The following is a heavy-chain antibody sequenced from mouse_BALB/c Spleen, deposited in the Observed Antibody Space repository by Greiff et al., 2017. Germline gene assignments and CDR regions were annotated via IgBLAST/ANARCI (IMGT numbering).Heavy chain of an antibody. CDR2: INPSSGYT. V-gene: IGHV1-4*01. CDR1: GYTFTSYT. D-gene: IGHD2-3*01. CDR3: ARWLLRPHYYAMDY. J-gene: IGHJ4*01. Sequence: QVQLQQSGAELARPGASVKMSCKASGYTFTSYTMHWVKQRPGQGLEWIGYINPSSGYTNYNQKFKDKATLTADKSSSTAYMQLSSLTSEDSAVYYCARWLLRPHYYAMDYWGQGTSVTVSS.